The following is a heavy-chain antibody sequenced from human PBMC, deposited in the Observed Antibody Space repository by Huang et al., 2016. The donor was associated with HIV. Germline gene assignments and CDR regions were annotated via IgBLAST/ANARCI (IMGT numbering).Heavy chain of an antibody. D-gene: IGHD3-22*01. Sequence: QVHLVQSGAEVKKPGSSVKVSCKASGDSFTSLPINWVRQAPGQGLGWMGGFGLMLVSAPYAQKFRGRVTISADESTSTSYMELSRLRSDDTAMYYCATSTPMLGESGGWSGKVVITENVPYVDWGQGTLVTVSS. CDR3: ATSTPMLGESGGWSGKVVITENVPYVD. V-gene: IGHV1-69*01. CDR1: GDSFTSLP. CDR2: FGLMLVSA. J-gene: IGHJ4*02.